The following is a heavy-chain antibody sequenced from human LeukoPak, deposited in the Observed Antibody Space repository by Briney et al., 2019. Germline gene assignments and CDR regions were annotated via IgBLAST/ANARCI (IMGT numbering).Heavy chain of an antibody. CDR3: ARGEDSSGWYRGRYYYGMDV. D-gene: IGHD6-19*01. Sequence: SETLSLTCTVSGGSISSYYWSWIRQPPGKGLEWIGRIYTSGSTNYNPSLKSRVTMSVDTSKNQFSLKLSSVTAADTAVYYCARGEDSSGWYRGRYYYGMDVWGQGTTVTVSS. CDR2: IYTSGST. V-gene: IGHV4-4*07. J-gene: IGHJ6*02. CDR1: GGSISSYY.